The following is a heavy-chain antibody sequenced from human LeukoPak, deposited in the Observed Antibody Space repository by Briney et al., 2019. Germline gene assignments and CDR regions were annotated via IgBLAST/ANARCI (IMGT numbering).Heavy chain of an antibody. J-gene: IGHJ4*02. V-gene: IGHV1-2*02. D-gene: IGHD4-17*01. Sequence: GASVKVSCKASGYTFTSYYIHWVRQAPGQGLEWMGWINPNSGGTNYAQKFQGRVTMTRDTSISTAYVELTRLRSDDTAVYYCARAWEIRSTNYWGQGTLVTVSS. CDR1: GYTFTSYY. CDR2: INPNSGGT. CDR3: ARAWEIRSTNY.